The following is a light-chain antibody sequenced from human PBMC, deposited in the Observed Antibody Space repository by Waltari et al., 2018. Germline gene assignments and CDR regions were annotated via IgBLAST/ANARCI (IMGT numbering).Light chain of an antibody. CDR3: ATWDDSLRMV. CDR2: SNN. Sequence: QSVLSQPPSASGTPGQRATISCSGSSSNIGKNYVYWYQQLPGTAPKLLIYSNNQRPSGVPDRFSGSKSGTSASLAINGLRSEDEADYYCATWDDSLRMVFGGGTELTVL. J-gene: IGLJ3*02. CDR1: SSNIGKNY. V-gene: IGLV1-47*01.